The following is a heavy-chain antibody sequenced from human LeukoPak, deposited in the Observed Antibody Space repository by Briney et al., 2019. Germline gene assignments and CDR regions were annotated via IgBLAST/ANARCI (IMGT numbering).Heavy chain of an antibody. CDR2: ISSSSSYI. Sequence: GGSLRLSCAASGFTFSSYSMNWVRQAPGKGLEWVSSISSSSSYIYYADSVKGRFTISRDNAKNSLYLQMNSLRAEDTAVYYCARDGPCPNCRDGYKPGHYGMDVWGQGTTVTVSS. CDR1: GFTFSSYS. CDR3: ARDGPCPNCRDGYKPGHYGMDV. V-gene: IGHV3-21*01. D-gene: IGHD5-24*01. J-gene: IGHJ6*02.